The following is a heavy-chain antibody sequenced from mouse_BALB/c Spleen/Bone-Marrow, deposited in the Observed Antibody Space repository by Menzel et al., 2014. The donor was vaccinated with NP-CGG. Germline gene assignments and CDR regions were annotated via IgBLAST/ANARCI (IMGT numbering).Heavy chain of an antibody. D-gene: IGHD2-10*02. V-gene: IGHV1-80*01. CDR1: GYAFSSYW. Sequence: QVQLQQSGAELVRPGSSVKISCKASGYAFSSYWMNWVKQRPGQGLEWIGQIYPADGDTNYNRKFKGKATLTADKSSSADYKHLSRLTAEDAAVYFCARQYGSYFDYWGPGTTLTVSS. J-gene: IGHJ2*01. CDR3: ARQYGSYFDY. CDR2: IYPADGDT.